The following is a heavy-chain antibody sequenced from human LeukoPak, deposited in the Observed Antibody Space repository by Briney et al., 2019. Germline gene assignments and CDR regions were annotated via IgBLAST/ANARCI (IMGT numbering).Heavy chain of an antibody. CDR1: GGSFSGYY. D-gene: IGHD3-10*01. CDR2: INHSGST. J-gene: IGHJ5*02. CDR3: ARSGTYYNNWFGP. V-gene: IGHV4-34*01. Sequence: SETLSLTCAVYGGSFSGYYWSWIRQPPGKGLEWIGEINHSGSTNYNPSLKSRVTISVDTSKNQFSLNLNSVTAADTAVYYCARSGTYYNNWFGPWGQGTLVIVSS.